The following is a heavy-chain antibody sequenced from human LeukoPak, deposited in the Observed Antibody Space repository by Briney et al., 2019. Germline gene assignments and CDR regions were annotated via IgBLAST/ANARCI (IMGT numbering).Heavy chain of an antibody. V-gene: IGHV4-34*01. CDR1: GGSFSGYY. D-gene: IGHD6-19*01. CDR3: ARIAVAFRARFDP. CDR2: INHSGST. Sequence: NPSETLSLTCAVYGGSFSGYYWSWIRQPPGKGLEWIGEINHSGSTNYNPSLESRVTISVDTSKNQFSLKLSSVTAADTAVYYCARIAVAFRARFDPWGQGTLVTVSS. J-gene: IGHJ5*02.